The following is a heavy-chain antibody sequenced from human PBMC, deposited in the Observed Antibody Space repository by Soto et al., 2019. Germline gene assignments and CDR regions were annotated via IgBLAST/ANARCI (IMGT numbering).Heavy chain of an antibody. J-gene: IGHJ4*02. CDR2: ITDSGSST. Sequence: VQLLESGGGLVQPGGSLRLSCAASGFTFSSSGMSWVRQAPGKGLEWVSGITDSGSSTYYVDSVKGRFTISRDNSKNTLSLEMNSLRAEDTAVYYCAKDSGWLHYYWGQGTLVTVSS. D-gene: IGHD5-12*01. CDR1: GFTFSSSG. CDR3: AKDSGWLHYY. V-gene: IGHV3-23*01.